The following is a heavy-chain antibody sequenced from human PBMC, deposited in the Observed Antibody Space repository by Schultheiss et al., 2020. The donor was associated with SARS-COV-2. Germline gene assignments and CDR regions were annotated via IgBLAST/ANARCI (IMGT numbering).Heavy chain of an antibody. CDR3: ARAGGNPNTYYDYVWGSYRSGYFDY. Sequence: SETLSLTCSVSEYSINSDNYWAWIRQPPGKGLEWIASMYHSGSTYYNPSLKSRVTISVDTSKNQFSLKLSSVTAADTAVYYCARAGGNPNTYYDYVWGSYRSGYFDYWGQGTLVTVSS. J-gene: IGHJ4*02. V-gene: IGHV4-38-2*02. CDR1: EYSINSDNY. CDR2: MYHSGST. D-gene: IGHD3-16*02.